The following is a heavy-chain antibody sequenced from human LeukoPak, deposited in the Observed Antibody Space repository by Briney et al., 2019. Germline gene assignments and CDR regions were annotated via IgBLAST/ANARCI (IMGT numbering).Heavy chain of an antibody. CDR1: GGSISSYY. Sequence: PSETLSLTRTVSGGSISSYYWSWIRQPPGKGLEWIGYIYYSGSTNYNPSLKSRVTISVDTSKNQFSLKLSSVTAADTAVYYCARVRGYSSLNAFDIWGQGTMVTVSS. CDR2: IYYSGST. CDR3: ARVRGYSSLNAFDI. D-gene: IGHD6-13*01. V-gene: IGHV4-59*01. J-gene: IGHJ3*02.